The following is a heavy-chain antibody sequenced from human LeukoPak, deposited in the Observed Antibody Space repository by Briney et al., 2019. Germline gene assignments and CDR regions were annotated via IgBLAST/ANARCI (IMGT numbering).Heavy chain of an antibody. J-gene: IGHJ4*02. V-gene: IGHV3-21*01. D-gene: IGHD3-22*01. CDR2: ISSSSSYI. Sequence: GGSLRLSCAASGFTFSSYSMNWVRQAPGKGLEWVSSISSSSSYIYYADSVKGRFNISRDNAKNSLYLQMNSLRAEDTAVYYCARDGGYYDSSGYPDYWGQGTLVTVSS. CDR1: GFTFSSYS. CDR3: ARDGGYYDSSGYPDY.